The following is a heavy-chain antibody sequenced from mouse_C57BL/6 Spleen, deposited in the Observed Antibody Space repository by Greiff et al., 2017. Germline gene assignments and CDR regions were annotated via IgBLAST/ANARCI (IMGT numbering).Heavy chain of an antibody. V-gene: IGHV14-4*01. CDR3: TTNDYGSSYYLDY. CDR1: GFNIKDYY. D-gene: IGHD1-1*01. Sequence: VQLQQSGAELVRPGASVKLSCTASGFNIKDYYMHWVKQRPEQGLEWIGWIDPENGDTEYASKFQGKATITADTSSNTAYLQLSSLTSEDTAVYYCTTNDYGSSYYLDYWGQGTTLTVSS. CDR2: IDPENGDT. J-gene: IGHJ2*01.